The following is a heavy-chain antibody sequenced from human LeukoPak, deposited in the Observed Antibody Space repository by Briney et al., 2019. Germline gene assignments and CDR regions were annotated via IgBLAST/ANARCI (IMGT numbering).Heavy chain of an antibody. D-gene: IGHD3-10*01. CDR1: GHTFTAYY. CDR3: ATYYSDTSARD. Sequence: ASVKVSCKASGHTFTAYYMFWVRQAPGKGLEWMGWINPSSGGTNYAPKFQGRVTMTRDTSISTAYMELSSLRSDDTAVYFCATYYSDTSARDWGQGTLVTVSS. J-gene: IGHJ4*02. V-gene: IGHV1-2*02. CDR2: INPSSGGT.